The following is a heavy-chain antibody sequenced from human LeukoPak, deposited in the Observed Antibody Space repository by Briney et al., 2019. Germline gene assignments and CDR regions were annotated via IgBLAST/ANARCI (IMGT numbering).Heavy chain of an antibody. CDR3: ARDRVVPAAIRGGTPINWFDP. D-gene: IGHD2-2*02. V-gene: IGHV4-38-2*02. J-gene: IGHJ5*02. Sequence: SETLSLTCTVSGYSISSGYYWGWIRQPPGKGLEWIGSIYTSGSTNYNPSLKSRVTMSVDTSKNQFSLKLSSVTAADTAVYYCARDRVVPAAIRGGTPINWFDPWGQGTLVTVSS. CDR2: IYTSGST. CDR1: GYSISSGYY.